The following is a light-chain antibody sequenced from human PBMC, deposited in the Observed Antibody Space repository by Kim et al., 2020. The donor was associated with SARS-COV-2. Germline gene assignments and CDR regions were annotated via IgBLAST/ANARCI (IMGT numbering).Light chain of an antibody. CDR1: QYLATW. J-gene: IGKJ2*01. Sequence: DIQMTQYPSTLSASVGDTVSITCRASQYLATWVAWYQQKPGMAPKVLMYDASKLKSGVPSRFSGSGSGTELTLTITSLQPDDFATYYCQQYKSDPYTFGQGTKLEI. CDR2: DAS. V-gene: IGKV1-5*01. CDR3: QQYKSDPYT.